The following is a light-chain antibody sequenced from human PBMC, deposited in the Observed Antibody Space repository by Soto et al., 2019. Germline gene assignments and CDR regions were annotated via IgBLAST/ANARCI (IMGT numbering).Light chain of an antibody. V-gene: IGLV2-14*01. J-gene: IGLJ1*01. CDR2: GVT. CDR1: GSDIGAYNY. CDR3: SSYRSTSVYV. Sequence: QSVLTQPASVSGSPGQSITISCTGSGSDIGAYNYVSWYQQHPGKAPKLLIHGVTRRPSGVSSRFSASKSAYTASLTISGLQAEDEANYYCSSYRSTSVYVFGTGTKVTVL.